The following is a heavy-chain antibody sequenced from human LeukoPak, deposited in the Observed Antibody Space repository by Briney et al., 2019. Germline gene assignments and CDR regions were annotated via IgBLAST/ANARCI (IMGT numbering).Heavy chain of an antibody. J-gene: IGHJ4*02. CDR2: TSGSGGSK. D-gene: IGHD6-19*01. V-gene: IGHV3-23*01. CDR3: ATGVAGTYWYYFDY. CDR1: GFTFKSHA. Sequence: GGSLRLSCVASGFTFKSHAMSWVRQAPGKGLEWVSATSGSGGSKFYADSVKGRFTVSRDNSKDTLYLQMNSLRAEDTAVYYCATGVAGTYWYYFDYWGQGTLVTVSS.